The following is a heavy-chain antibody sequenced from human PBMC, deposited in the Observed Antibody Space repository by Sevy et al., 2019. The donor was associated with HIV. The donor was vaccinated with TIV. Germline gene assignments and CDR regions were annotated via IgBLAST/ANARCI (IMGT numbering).Heavy chain of an antibody. CDR3: ARSTQVAGRSNWFDP. CDR2: INTYNTVR. V-gene: IGHV1-18*01. CDR1: GYTFTSYG. D-gene: IGHD6-19*01. Sequence: ASVKVSCKASGYTFTSYGISWVRQAPGQGLEWMGWINTYNTVRNSAQKFHDRVTMTIDTSTSTAYMELRGLRSDDTAVYYCARSTQVAGRSNWFDPWGQGTLVTVSS. J-gene: IGHJ5*02.